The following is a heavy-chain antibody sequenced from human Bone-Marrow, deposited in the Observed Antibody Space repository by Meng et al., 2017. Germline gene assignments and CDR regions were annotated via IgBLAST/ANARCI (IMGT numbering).Heavy chain of an antibody. J-gene: IGHJ4*02. CDR1: GYTLSSDG. V-gene: IGHV1-18*01. CDR3: ATRGNPYLNC. CDR2: INAYNGNT. Sequence: QVLLVRCGAEVKKPGASVKVSCESSGYTLSSDGFSWVRQAPGQGLEWMGWINAYNGNTDYAQKFQGRVTMTTDTSTSTAYMELRSLRSDDTAVYYCATRGNPYLNCWGQGTLVTVSS.